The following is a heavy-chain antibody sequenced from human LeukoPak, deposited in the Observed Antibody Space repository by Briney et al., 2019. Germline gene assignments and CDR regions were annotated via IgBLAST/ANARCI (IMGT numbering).Heavy chain of an antibody. Sequence: PSETLSLTCTVSGGSVSDYYWSWIRQTAGKELEWIGRVYTGGSTNYNPSLKSRVTMSLDESKNEVFLKLFSVTAADTAVYFCANLPPYYYDGSGSYVWGQGTLVAVPS. D-gene: IGHD3-22*01. V-gene: IGHV4-4*07. CDR2: VYTGGST. CDR1: GGSVSDYY. J-gene: IGHJ4*02. CDR3: ANLPPYYYDGSGSYV.